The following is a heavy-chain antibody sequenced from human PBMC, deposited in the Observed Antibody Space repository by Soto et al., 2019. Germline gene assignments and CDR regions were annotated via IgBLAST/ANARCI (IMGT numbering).Heavy chain of an antibody. J-gene: IGHJ4*02. V-gene: IGHV5-51*01. CDR1: GYSFANYW. D-gene: IGHD5-18*01. CDR2: IYPGDSET. CDR3: ARPGAPTDTVVYDF. Sequence: PGESLKISCKASGYSFANYWIGWVCQKSGKGLEWMGVIYPGDSETTYSPSFEGQVIISVDRSGGTAFLEWSSLKASDTAMYYCARPGAPTDTVVYDFWGQGTQVTVSS.